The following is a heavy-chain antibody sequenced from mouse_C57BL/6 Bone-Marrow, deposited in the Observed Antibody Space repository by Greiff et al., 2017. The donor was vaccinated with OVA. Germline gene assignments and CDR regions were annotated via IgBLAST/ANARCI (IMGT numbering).Heavy chain of an antibody. CDR3: ARWGYLYYYAMDY. CDR2: INPYNGGT. J-gene: IGHJ4*01. V-gene: IGHV1-19*01. Sequence: EVKLQQSGPVLVKPGASVKMSCKASGYTFTDYYMNWVKQSHGKSLEWIGVINPYNGGTSYNQKFKGKATLTVDKSSSTAYMELNSLTSEDSAVYYCARWGYLYYYAMDYWGQGTSVTVSS. D-gene: IGHD3-1*01. CDR1: GYTFTDYY.